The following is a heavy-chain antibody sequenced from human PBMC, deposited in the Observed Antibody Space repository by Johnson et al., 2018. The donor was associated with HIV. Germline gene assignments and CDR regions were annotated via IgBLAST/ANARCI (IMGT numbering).Heavy chain of an antibody. CDR1: GFTVSSNY. J-gene: IGHJ3*02. D-gene: IGHD6-25*01. CDR2: IYSGGST. CDR3: ARDFESAAGI. V-gene: IGHV3-53*01. Sequence: EMQLVESGGGVVQPGGSLRLSCAASGFTVSSNYMSWVRQAPGKGLEWVSVIYSGGSTYYADSVTGRFTISRDNSKNTLYLQMNSLRAEDTAVYYRARDFESAAGIWGQGTMVTVSS.